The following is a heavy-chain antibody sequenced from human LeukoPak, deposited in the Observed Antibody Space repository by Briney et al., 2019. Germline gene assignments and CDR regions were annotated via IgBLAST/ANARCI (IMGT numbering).Heavy chain of an antibody. D-gene: IGHD3-9*01. CDR1: GYTFTSYD. V-gene: IGHV1-18*01. Sequence: ASVKVSCKASGYTFTSYDINWVRQAPGQGLEWMGWISAYNGNTNYAQKLQGRVTMTTDTSTSTAYMELRSLRSDDTAVYYCARDPVQNYDILTGSYNPTGLLGYYYGMDVWGQGTTVTVSS. J-gene: IGHJ6*02. CDR3: ARDPVQNYDILTGSYNPTGLLGYYYGMDV. CDR2: ISAYNGNT.